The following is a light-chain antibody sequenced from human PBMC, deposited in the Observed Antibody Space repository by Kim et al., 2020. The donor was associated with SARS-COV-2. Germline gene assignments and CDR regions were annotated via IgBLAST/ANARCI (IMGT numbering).Light chain of an antibody. CDR1: RSNIGINA. Sequence: ELTQPPSASGTPGQRVSISCSGSRSNIGINAVNWYHQIPGTAPKLLIYNTNQRPAGVRDRFSGSKSGTSASLAISGLQAEDEADFYCSAWDDSLNGWVFCGGTQLSVL. V-gene: IGLV1-44*01. J-gene: IGLJ3*02. CDR2: NTN. CDR3: SAWDDSLNGWV.